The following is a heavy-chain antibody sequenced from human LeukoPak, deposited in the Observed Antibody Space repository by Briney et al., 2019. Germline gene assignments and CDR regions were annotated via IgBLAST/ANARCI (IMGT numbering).Heavy chain of an antibody. CDR2: FSYDGSEI. D-gene: IGHD1-26*01. J-gene: IGHJ4*02. V-gene: IGHV3-30*03. CDR3: ARTMYITGSSDFDY. Sequence: PGGSLRLSCAASGFSFSSDGMHWVRQAPGKGLEWLAVFSYDGSEIHYADSVKGRFTISKDNSKNTLYLQMNSLRAEDTALYYCARTMYITGSSDFDYWGQGTLVTVSS. CDR1: GFSFSSDG.